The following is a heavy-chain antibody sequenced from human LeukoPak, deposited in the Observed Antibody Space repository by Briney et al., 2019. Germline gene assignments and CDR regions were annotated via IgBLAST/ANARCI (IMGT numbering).Heavy chain of an antibody. CDR2: INHSGST. J-gene: IGHJ4*02. D-gene: IGHD1-26*01. CDR3: ARGLGELPLGY. V-gene: IGHV4-39*07. Sequence: SETLSLTCTVSGGSISSTTYYWGWIRQPPGKGLGWIGEINHSGSTNYNPSLKSRVTISVDTSKNQFSLKLSSVTAADTAVYYCARGLGELPLGYWGQGTLVTVSS. CDR1: GGSISSTTYY.